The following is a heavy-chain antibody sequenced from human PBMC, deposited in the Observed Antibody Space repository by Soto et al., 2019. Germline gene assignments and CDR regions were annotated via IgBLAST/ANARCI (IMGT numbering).Heavy chain of an antibody. CDR2: IYYSGST. Sequence: SETLSLTCTVSGGSISSYYWSWIRQPPGKGLEWIGYIYYSGSTNYNPSLKSRVTISVDTSKNQFSLKLSSVTVADTAVYYCARLTAVAGIHFDYWGQGTLVTVSS. CDR1: GGSISSYY. D-gene: IGHD6-19*01. CDR3: ARLTAVAGIHFDY. V-gene: IGHV4-59*01. J-gene: IGHJ4*02.